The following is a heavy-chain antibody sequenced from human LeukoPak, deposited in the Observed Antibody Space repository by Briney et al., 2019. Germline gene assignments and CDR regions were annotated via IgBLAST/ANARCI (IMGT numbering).Heavy chain of an antibody. V-gene: IGHV3-23*01. J-gene: IGHJ4*02. CDR3: ASDSSSWYYFDY. Sequence: GGSLRLSCAASGFTFSSYAMSWVRRAPGKGLEWVSAISRSGGSTYYADSVKGRFTISRDNSKNTLYLQMNSLRAEDTAVYYCASDSSSWYYFDYWGQGTLVTVSS. CDR1: GFTFSSYA. D-gene: IGHD6-13*01. CDR2: ISRSGGST.